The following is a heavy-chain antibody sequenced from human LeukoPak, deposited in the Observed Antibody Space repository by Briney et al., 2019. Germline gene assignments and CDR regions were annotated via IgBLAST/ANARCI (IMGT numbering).Heavy chain of an antibody. D-gene: IGHD6-19*01. CDR1: GFTFSTYA. CDR3: AKGGSSGYYLFDY. J-gene: IGHJ4*02. V-gene: IGHV3-23*01. CDR2: ITGSGDAT. Sequence: GGSLRLSCAASGFTFSTYAMSWVRQAPGKGLEWVLSITGSGDATYYADFVKGRLTISRENSKNTLYLQMNSLRAEDTAVYYCAKGGSSGYYLFDYWGQGTLVTVSS.